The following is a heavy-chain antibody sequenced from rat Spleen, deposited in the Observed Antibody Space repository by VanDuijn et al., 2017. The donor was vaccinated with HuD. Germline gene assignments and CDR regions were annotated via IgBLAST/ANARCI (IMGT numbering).Heavy chain of an antibody. V-gene: IGHV5S13*01. CDR1: GFTFSNYG. J-gene: IGHJ2*01. Sequence: EVQLVESGGGLVQPGRSLKLSCVASGFTFSNYGMAWVRQAPTKGLEWVASISTGGGNTYYRYSVKGRFTISRDNAKNTLYLQMDSLRCEDTATYYCARETGYNSYFDYWGQGVMVTVSS. D-gene: IGHD1-4*01. CDR3: ARETGYNSYFDY. CDR2: ISTGGGNT.